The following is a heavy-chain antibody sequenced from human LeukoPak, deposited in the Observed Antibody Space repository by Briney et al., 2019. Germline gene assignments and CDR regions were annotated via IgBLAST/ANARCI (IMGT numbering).Heavy chain of an antibody. J-gene: IGHJ4*02. CDR1: GFTFSSYW. CDR3: ARDRNTGSSYENLFEY. Sequence: GRSQRLSCAASGFTFSSYWMHWVRQAPGGGWVWVSLIIRDGSSTSYADCVTGRYTIYRDNAKTTLYLQMNSLRAEDTSVYYCARDRNTGSSYENLFEYWGQGSVVTVSS. CDR2: IIRDGSST. D-gene: IGHD1-26*01. V-gene: IGHV3-74*01.